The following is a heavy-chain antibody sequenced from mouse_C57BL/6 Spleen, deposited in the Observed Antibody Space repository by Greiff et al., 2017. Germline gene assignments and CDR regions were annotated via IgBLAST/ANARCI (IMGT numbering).Heavy chain of an antibody. CDR1: GFTFSSYG. V-gene: IGHV5-6*02. Sequence: EVNLVESGGDLVKPGGSLKLSCAASGFTFSSYGMSWVRQTPDKRLEWVATISSGGSYTYYPYSVQGRFTISRDNAKNTLYLQMSSLKSEDTAMYYCARRGTTDYFDYWGQGTTLTVSS. CDR3: ARRGTTDYFDY. CDR2: ISSGGSYT. D-gene: IGHD1-1*01. J-gene: IGHJ2*01.